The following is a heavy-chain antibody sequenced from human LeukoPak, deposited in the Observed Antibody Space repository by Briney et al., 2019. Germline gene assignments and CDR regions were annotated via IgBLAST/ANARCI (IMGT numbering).Heavy chain of an antibody. CDR1: GYSFTTYW. D-gene: IGHD2-15*01. CDR3: ATYSPQLTRIDS. Sequence: GESLKISCKASGYSFTTYWIGWVRQMPGKGLEWMGVIYPGDSDTRYSPSFQGQVTISADKSISTAYLQWSTLTASDTAIYYCATYSPQLTRIDSWGQGTLVTVSS. V-gene: IGHV5-51*01. CDR2: IYPGDSDT. J-gene: IGHJ4*02.